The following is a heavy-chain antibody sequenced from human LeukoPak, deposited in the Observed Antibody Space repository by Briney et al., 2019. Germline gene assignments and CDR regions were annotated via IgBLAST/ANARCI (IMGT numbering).Heavy chain of an antibody. Sequence: GGSLRLSCAASGFTFSSYAMSWVRQAPGKGLEWVSAISGSGGSTYYADSVKGRFTISRDNSKNTLYLQMNSLRAEDTAVYYCASIYSSSWYPSFGYWGQGTLVTVSS. CDR3: ASIYSSSWYPSFGY. J-gene: IGHJ4*02. CDR2: ISGSGGST. V-gene: IGHV3-23*01. CDR1: GFTFSSYA. D-gene: IGHD6-13*01.